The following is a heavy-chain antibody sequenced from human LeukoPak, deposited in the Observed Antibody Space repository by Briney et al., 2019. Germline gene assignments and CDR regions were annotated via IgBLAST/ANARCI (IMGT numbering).Heavy chain of an antibody. Sequence: PSETLSLTCTVSGDSISSYYWSWIRQPPGKGLEWIGYISYSGSTNYNPSLKSRVTISVDTSKNQFSLKLSSVTAADTAVYYCASNPANYYYYMDVWGKGTTVTVSS. CDR2: ISYSGST. J-gene: IGHJ6*03. CDR3: ASNPANYYYYMDV. CDR1: GDSISSYY. D-gene: IGHD1-14*01. V-gene: IGHV4-59*01.